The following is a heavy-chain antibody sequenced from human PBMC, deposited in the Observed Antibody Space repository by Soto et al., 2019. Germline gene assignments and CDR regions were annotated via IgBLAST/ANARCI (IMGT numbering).Heavy chain of an antibody. D-gene: IGHD5-12*01. V-gene: IGHV3-30-3*01. CDR1: GFAFSSYA. Sequence: GGSLRLSCVASGFAFSSYAMHRVRQAPGKGLEWVAVVSYDGTSNYSADSVKGRLTISRGNSKNTLYLHMNRLMSEDTAVYYFARDEIGWLQMNYFDYWGQGALVTV. CDR2: VSYDGTSN. CDR3: ARDEIGWLQMNYFDY. J-gene: IGHJ4*02.